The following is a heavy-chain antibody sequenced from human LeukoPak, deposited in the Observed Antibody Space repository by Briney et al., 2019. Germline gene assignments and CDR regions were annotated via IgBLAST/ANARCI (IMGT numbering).Heavy chain of an antibody. V-gene: IGHV1-2*02. CDR1: GYSFTEHY. D-gene: IGHD2-8*01. J-gene: IGHJ6*03. CDR3: AKSAGHCSNGICFTDYYMDV. CDR2: INCNSGDA. Sequence: ASVKVSCKASGYSFTEHYIYWVRQAPGQGLEWVGRINCNSGDANSAQKFQGRVTMTRDTSVSTAYMDLSSVTSDDTAVYFCAKSAGHCSNGICFTDYYMDVWGRGTTVTVSS.